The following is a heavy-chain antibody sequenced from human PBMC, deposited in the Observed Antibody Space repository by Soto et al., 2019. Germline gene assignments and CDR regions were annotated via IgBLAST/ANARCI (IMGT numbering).Heavy chain of an antibody. CDR2: ISYDGSNK. V-gene: IGHV3-30*18. Sequence: QVQLVESGGGVVQPGRSLRLSCAASGFTFRSYGMDWVRQAPVKGLEWVAVISYDGSNKHYADSVKGRFTISRDNSKNTPYLQMNSLRAEDTAVYYCAKDLGVVVVAATYFDYWGQGTLVTVSS. D-gene: IGHD2-15*01. CDR3: AKDLGVVVVAATYFDY. CDR1: GFTFRSYG. J-gene: IGHJ4*02.